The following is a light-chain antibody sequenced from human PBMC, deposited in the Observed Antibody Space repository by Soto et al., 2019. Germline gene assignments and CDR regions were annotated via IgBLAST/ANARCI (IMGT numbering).Light chain of an antibody. CDR1: QNIRSR. Sequence: DIQMTQSASTLSASVGGSVTITSRASQNIRSRLAWLQQKPGKAPKIRIYDASSLESGAPQRLSGSGSGTEFTLTISSMQTDDFSTYYCQQYHSYWTFGQGTKVDIK. J-gene: IGKJ1*01. CDR3: QQYHSYWT. V-gene: IGKV1-5*01. CDR2: DAS.